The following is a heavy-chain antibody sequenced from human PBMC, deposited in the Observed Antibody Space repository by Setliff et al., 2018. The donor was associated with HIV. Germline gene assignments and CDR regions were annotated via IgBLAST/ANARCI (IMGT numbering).Heavy chain of an antibody. V-gene: IGHV4-61*02. CDR1: GGSISSDNYY. CDR3: ARDRIEVVVDGPHDVFDV. J-gene: IGHJ3*01. D-gene: IGHD2-15*01. Sequence: SETLSLTCTVSGGSISSDNYYWSWIRQPAGKGLEWIGRMYTSGSTNYNPSLKSRVTISVDTSKRQFSLKLSSVTAADTAVYYCARDRIEVVVDGPHDVFDVWGRGTTVTVSS. CDR2: MYTSGST.